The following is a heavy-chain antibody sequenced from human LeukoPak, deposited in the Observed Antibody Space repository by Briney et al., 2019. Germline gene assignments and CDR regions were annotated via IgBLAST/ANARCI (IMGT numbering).Heavy chain of an antibody. CDR1: GGTFSSYA. J-gene: IGHJ4*02. CDR2: IIPILGMA. CDR3: ARAPSGYYSKPDY. Sequence: ASVKVSCKASGGTFSSYAISWVRQAPGRGLEWMGRIIPILGMANYAQKFQGRVTITADKSTSTAYMELSSLRSEDTAVYYCARAPSGYYSKPDYWGQGTLVTVSS. V-gene: IGHV1-69*04. D-gene: IGHD3-22*01.